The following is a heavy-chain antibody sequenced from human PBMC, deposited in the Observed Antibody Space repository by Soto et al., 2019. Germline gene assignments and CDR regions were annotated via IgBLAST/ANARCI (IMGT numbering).Heavy chain of an antibody. J-gene: IGHJ6*02. CDR3: ARDRQAVAGNYYYYGLDV. V-gene: IGHV4-59*01. CDR1: GSAINCYY. CDR2: IYYSGRT. Sequence: SETLSHTCTIFGSAINCYYWRWLRQSPGKGLEWIGYIYYSGRTNYNPSLKSRVTLSVDTSNSRFSLKLSSVTAADTAVYYCARDRQAVAGNYYYYGLDVWGQGTTVT. D-gene: IGHD6-19*01.